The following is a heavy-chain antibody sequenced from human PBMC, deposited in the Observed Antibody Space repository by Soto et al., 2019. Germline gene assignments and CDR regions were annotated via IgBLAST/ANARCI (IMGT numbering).Heavy chain of an antibody. CDR2: ISGSGGST. J-gene: IGHJ5*02. V-gene: IGHV3-23*01. D-gene: IGHD1-26*01. Sequence: EVQLLESGGGLVQPGGSLRLSCAASGFTFSSYAMSWVRQAPGKGLEWVSAISGSGGSTYYADSVKGRFTISRDNSKNTLYLQMNSLRAEDTAVYYCAKSAHRWELPRGHGWFDPWGQGTLVTVSS. CDR3: AKSAHRWELPRGHGWFDP. CDR1: GFTFSSYA.